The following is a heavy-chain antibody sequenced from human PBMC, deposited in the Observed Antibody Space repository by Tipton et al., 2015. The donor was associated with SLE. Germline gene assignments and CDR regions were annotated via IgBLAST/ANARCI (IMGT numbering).Heavy chain of an antibody. V-gene: IGHV4-59*01. CDR1: GGSISSYY. CDR2: IYYSGST. CDR3: ARTYDILTGSFFDY. Sequence: TLSLTCTVSGGSISSYYWSWIRQPPGKGLEWIGYIYYSGSTNYNPSLKSRVTISVDTSKNQFSLKLSSVTAADTAVYYCARTYDILTGSFFDYWGQGTLVTVSS. J-gene: IGHJ4*02. D-gene: IGHD3-9*01.